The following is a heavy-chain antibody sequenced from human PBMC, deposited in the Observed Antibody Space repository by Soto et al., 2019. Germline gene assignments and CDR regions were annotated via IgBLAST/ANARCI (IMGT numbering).Heavy chain of an antibody. J-gene: IGHJ6*02. D-gene: IGHD4-4*01. V-gene: IGHV4-39*01. CDR2: IYYSGST. CDR1: GGSISSSSYY. Sequence: QLQLQESGPGLVKPSETLSLTCTVSGGSISSSSYYWGWIRQPPGKGLEWIGSIYYSGSTYYNPSLKSRVTISVDTSKNQFSLKLSSVTAADTAVYYCARLNSNYYYYGMDVWGQGTTVTVSS. CDR3: ARLNSNYYYYGMDV.